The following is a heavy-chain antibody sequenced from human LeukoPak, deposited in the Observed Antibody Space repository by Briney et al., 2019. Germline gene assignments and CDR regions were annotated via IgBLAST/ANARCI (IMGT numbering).Heavy chain of an antibody. CDR2: IYYSGST. Sequence: SETLSLTCTVSGGSISSYYWSWIRQPPGKGQEWIGYIYYSGSTNYNPSLKSRVTISVDTSKNQFSLKLSSVTAADTAVYYCARGGIMITFGGVIALNWFDPWGQGTLVTVSS. J-gene: IGHJ5*02. CDR1: GGSISSYY. D-gene: IGHD3-16*02. V-gene: IGHV4-59*01. CDR3: ARGGIMITFGGVIALNWFDP.